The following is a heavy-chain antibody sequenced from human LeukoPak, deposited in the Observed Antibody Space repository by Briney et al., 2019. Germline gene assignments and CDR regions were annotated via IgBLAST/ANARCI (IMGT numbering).Heavy chain of an antibody. Sequence: PGGSLRLSCTASGFTFSSYWMHWVRQAPGKGLVWVSRINSDGSSTSYADSVKGRFTISRDNTKNTLYLQMNSLRAEDTATYYCARYHGSGESHFDYWGQGTLVTVSS. CDR3: ARYHGSGESHFDY. CDR1: GFTFSSYW. J-gene: IGHJ4*02. CDR2: INSDGSST. D-gene: IGHD3-10*01. V-gene: IGHV3-74*01.